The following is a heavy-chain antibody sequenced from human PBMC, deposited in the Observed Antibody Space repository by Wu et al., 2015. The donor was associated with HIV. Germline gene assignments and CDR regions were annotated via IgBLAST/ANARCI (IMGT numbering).Heavy chain of an antibody. D-gene: IGHD6-25*01. CDR3: NRGMQRWVNDAFDI. J-gene: IGHJ3*02. CDR2: VNPGIGST. Sequence: QVQLVQSGAEMKKPGASVNISCKASGYAFTTYYIHWVRQAPGQGLEWMGLVNPGIGSTYYAEKFQGRVTMTRDTSTSTVNMQLGTLTSEDTAVYYCNRGMQRWVNDAFDIWGQGTMVTVSS. V-gene: IGHV1-46*03. CDR1: GYAFTTYY.